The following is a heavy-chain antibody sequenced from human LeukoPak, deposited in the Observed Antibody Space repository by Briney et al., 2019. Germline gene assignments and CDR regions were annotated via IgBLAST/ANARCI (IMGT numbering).Heavy chain of an antibody. CDR3: AVTYYYDSSGYYPKPYGMDV. Sequence: SETLSLTCTVSGGSISSYYWSWIRQPPGKGLEWIGSIYYSGSTYYNPSLKSRVTISVDTSKNQFSLKLSSVTAADTAVYYCAVTYYYDSSGYYPKPYGMDVWGQGTTVTVSS. CDR1: GGSISSYY. J-gene: IGHJ6*02. CDR2: IYYSGST. V-gene: IGHV4-59*05. D-gene: IGHD3-22*01.